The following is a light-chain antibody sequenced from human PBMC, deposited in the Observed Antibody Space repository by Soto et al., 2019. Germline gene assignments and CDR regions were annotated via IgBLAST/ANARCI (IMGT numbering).Light chain of an antibody. CDR1: QAIDDW. Sequence: EIQMTQFPSSVSASVGDTVTITCRANQAIDDWLAWYQQKPGNARKLLMYGSSTLQSGVPLHFCGSRSGTDFIITITSPQPEDFATYLCQQANDFPLTFGGGTKVEIK. CDR2: GSS. CDR3: QQANDFPLT. J-gene: IGKJ4*01. V-gene: IGKV1-12*01.